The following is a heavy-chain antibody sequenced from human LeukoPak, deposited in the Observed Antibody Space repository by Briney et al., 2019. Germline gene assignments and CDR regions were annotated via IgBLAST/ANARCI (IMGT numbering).Heavy chain of an antibody. Sequence: PGGSLRLSCAASGFTFSTYGMHWVRQAPGKGLEWVAFIRYDGSQKWYADSVKGRFTISRDNAKNTLYLQMNSLRAEDTAVYFCAKVWGYGDFAGFEYWGQGTLLTVSS. CDR2: IRYDGSQK. J-gene: IGHJ4*02. V-gene: IGHV3-30*02. CDR3: AKVWGYGDFAGFEY. CDR1: GFTFSTYG. D-gene: IGHD4-17*01.